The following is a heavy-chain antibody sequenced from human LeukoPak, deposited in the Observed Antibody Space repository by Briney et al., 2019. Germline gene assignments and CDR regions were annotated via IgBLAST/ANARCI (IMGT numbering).Heavy chain of an antibody. D-gene: IGHD6-19*01. Sequence: GGSLRLSCAVSGFTFSDHYTDWVRQAPGKGLEWVSAISGSGGSTYYADSVKGRFTISRDNSKNTLYLQMNSLRAEDTAVYYCAKPIAVAGGFDYWGQGTLVTVSS. J-gene: IGHJ4*02. CDR2: ISGSGGST. CDR3: AKPIAVAGGFDY. V-gene: IGHV3-23*01. CDR1: GFTFSDHY.